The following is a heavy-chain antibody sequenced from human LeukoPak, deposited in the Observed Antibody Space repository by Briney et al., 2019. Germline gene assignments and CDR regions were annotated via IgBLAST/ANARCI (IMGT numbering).Heavy chain of an antibody. CDR2: IDWDDDK. Sequence: SGPTLVKPTQTLTLTCTFSVVSLSTSGMCVSWIHQPPGKSLEWLTRIDWDDDKYYSTSLKTRLTISKDTSKNQVVLTMTNMDPVDTATYYCARIQYSSSWRLDYWGQGTLVTVSS. V-gene: IGHV2-70*11. CDR1: VVSLSTSGMC. CDR3: ARIQYSSSWRLDY. J-gene: IGHJ4*02. D-gene: IGHD6-13*01.